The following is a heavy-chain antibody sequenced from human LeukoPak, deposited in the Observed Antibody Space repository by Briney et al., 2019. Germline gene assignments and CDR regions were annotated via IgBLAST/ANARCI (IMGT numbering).Heavy chain of an antibody. D-gene: IGHD6-6*01. V-gene: IGHV4-39*07. J-gene: IGHJ4*02. CDR1: GGSIGSLNHY. CDR2: IYYNGAT. Sequence: PSETLSLTCTVSGGSIGSLNHYWGWIRQPPGKGLEWLGTIYYNGATQYNPSLKSRVTLSVDTSKNQFSLKLTSVTAADTTVYYCAKEGRYDSSSRETGYWGQGILVTVSS. CDR3: AKEGRYDSSSRETGY.